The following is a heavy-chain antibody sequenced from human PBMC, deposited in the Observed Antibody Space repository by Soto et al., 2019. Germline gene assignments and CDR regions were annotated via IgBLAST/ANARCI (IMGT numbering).Heavy chain of an antibody. J-gene: IGHJ6*02. V-gene: IGHV1-18*01. D-gene: IGHD3-3*01. Sequence: GASVKVSCKASGYTFTNYDINWVRQAPGQGLEWMGWISTYTGNTNYAQKLQGRVTMTTDTSTSTAYMELRSLRSDDTAVYYCARSYDFWSGSYYYYYGMDVWGQGTTVTVSS. CDR2: ISTYTGNT. CDR1: GYTFTNYD. CDR3: ARSYDFWSGSYYYYYGMDV.